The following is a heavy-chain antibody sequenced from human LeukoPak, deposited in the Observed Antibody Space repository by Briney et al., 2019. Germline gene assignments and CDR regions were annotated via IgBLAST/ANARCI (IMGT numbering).Heavy chain of an antibody. CDR3: AKLYDSSESDY. CDR2: IWYDGSNK. J-gene: IGHJ4*02. Sequence: GGSLRLSCAASGFTFSSYGMHWVRQAPGKGLEWVAVIWYDGSNKCYADSVKGRFTISRDNSKNTLYLQMNSLRAEDTAVYYCAKLYDSSESDYWGQGTLVTVSS. D-gene: IGHD3-22*01. CDR1: GFTFSSYG. V-gene: IGHV3-33*06.